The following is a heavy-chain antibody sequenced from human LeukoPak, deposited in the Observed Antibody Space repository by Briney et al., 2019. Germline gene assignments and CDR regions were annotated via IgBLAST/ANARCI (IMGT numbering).Heavy chain of an antibody. J-gene: IGHJ4*02. Sequence: SETLSLTCTVSGGSISSYYWSCIRQPPGKGLEWIGYIYYSGSTNYNPSLKSRVTISVDTSKNQFSLKLTSVTAADTAVYHCARRGDGYNAFDYWGQGTLVTVSS. CDR3: ARRGDGYNAFDY. D-gene: IGHD5-24*01. CDR2: IYYSGST. CDR1: GGSISSYY. V-gene: IGHV4-59*08.